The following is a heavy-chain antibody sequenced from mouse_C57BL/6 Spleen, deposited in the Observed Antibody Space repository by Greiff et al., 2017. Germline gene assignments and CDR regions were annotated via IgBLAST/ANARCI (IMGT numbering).Heavy chain of an antibody. V-gene: IGHV14-2*01. CDR3: ARTTVVAPYAMDY. Sequence: VQLKESGAELVKPGASVKLSCTASGFNIKDYYMHWVKQRTEQGLEWIGRIDPEDGETKYAPKFQGMATITADTSSNTAYLQLSSLTSEDTAVYYCARTTVVAPYAMDYWGQGTSVTVSS. CDR2: IDPEDGET. CDR1: GFNIKDYY. J-gene: IGHJ4*01. D-gene: IGHD1-1*01.